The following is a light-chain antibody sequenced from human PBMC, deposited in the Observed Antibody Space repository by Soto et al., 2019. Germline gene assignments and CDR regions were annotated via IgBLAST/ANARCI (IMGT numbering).Light chain of an antibody. CDR2: GAS. V-gene: IGKV3-15*01. J-gene: IGKJ4*01. CDR3: QQRSNWPLT. Sequence: EIVMTQSPATLSVSAWERATLSCRASQSVITNLAWYQQKPGQAPRLLIFGASARATGVPVRFSGTGSGTEFTLTISSLEPEDFAVYYCQQRSNWPLTFGGGTKVDIK. CDR1: QSVITN.